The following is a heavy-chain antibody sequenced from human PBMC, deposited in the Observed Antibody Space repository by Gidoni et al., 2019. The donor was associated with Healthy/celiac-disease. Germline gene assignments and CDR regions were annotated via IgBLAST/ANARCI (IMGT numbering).Heavy chain of an antibody. CDR2: ISSSSSYI. CDR1: GFTFSSYS. J-gene: IGHJ4*02. D-gene: IGHD2-2*01. CDR3: ARDPPADYYFDY. V-gene: IGHV3-21*01. Sequence: EVQLVESGGGLVKPGGSLRLSCADSGFTFSSYSMNWVRQAPGKGLEWVSSISSSSSYIYYADSVKGRFTISRDNAKNSLYLQMNSLRAEDTAVYYCARDPPADYYFDYWGQGTLVTVSS.